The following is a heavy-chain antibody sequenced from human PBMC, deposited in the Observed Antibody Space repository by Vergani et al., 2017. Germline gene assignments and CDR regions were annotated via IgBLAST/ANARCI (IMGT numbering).Heavy chain of an antibody. V-gene: IGHV3-23*01. J-gene: IGHJ4*02. CDR2: IASSGTIT. D-gene: IGHD3-3*01. Sequence: DVELLESGGALVQPGGSLRLSCAASGFRFRNYAMSWVRQAPGKGLEGVAAIASSGTITYYSDSVKSRFTVSRDNSQNTLFLKMSSLRAEDTALYYCAKGGTITIFGSVDYYWGQGTLVTVSS. CDR3: AKGGTITIFGSVDYY. CDR1: GFRFRNYA.